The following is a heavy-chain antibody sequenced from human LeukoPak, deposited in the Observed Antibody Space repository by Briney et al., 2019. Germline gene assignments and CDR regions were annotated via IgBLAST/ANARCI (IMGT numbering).Heavy chain of an antibody. J-gene: IGHJ6*02. CDR3: ARQYYDFWSGYYDDGYYYGMDV. D-gene: IGHD3-3*01. V-gene: IGHV4-59*01. Sequence: SETLSLTCTVSGGSISGYYWSWIRQPPGKELEWIGYIYYSGSTNYNPSLKSRVTISVDTSKNQFSLKLSSVTAADTAVYYCARQYYDFWSGYYDDGYYYGMDVWGQGTTVTVSS. CDR2: IYYSGST. CDR1: GGSISGYY.